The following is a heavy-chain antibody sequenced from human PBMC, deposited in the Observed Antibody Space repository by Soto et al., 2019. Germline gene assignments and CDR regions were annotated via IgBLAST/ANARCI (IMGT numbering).Heavy chain of an antibody. CDR2: ISYDGSNK. CDR1: RFTFSSYG. J-gene: IGHJ4*02. D-gene: IGHD3-22*01. V-gene: IGHV3-30*18. CDR3: AKGYGAIRITMIVVTPKY. Sequence: LRLSCAASRFTFSSYGMHWVRQAPGKGLEWVAVISYDGSNKYYADSVKGRFTISRDNSKNTLYLQMNSLRAEDTAVYYCAKGYGAIRITMIVVTPKYWGQGTLVTVSS.